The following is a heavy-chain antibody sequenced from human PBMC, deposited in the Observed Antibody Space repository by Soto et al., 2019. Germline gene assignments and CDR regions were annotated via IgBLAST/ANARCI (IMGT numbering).Heavy chain of an antibody. CDR1: GYSFTSYW. V-gene: IGHV5-51*01. CDR3: ARGRGNYYDSSGYLDAFDI. J-gene: IGHJ3*02. D-gene: IGHD3-22*01. Sequence: GESLKISCKGSGYSFTSYWIGWVRQMPGKGLEWMGIIYPGDSDTRHSPSFQGQVTISADKSISTAYLQWSSLKASDTAMYYCARGRGNYYDSSGYLDAFDIWGQGTMVTVSS. CDR2: IYPGDSDT.